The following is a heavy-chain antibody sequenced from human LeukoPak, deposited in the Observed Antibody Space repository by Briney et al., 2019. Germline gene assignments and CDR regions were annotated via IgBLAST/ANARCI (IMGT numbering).Heavy chain of an antibody. V-gene: IGHV3-43*02. CDR3: AKDVEVLSMGFDY. Sequence: PGGSLRLSCAASGFTFDDYAMHWVRQAPGKGLEWDSLITGDGGRTNYADSVKGRFTISRDNSKNSLYLQMNSLRAEDTALYYCAKDVEVLSMGFDYWGQGTLVTVSS. CDR2: ITGDGGRT. J-gene: IGHJ4*02. CDR1: GFTFDDYA. D-gene: IGHD1-26*01.